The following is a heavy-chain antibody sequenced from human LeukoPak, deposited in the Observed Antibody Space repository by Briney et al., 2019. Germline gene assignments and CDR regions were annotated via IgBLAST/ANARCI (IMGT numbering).Heavy chain of an antibody. CDR1: GGSFSGYY. D-gene: IGHD2-2*01. Sequence: PSETLSLTCAVYGGSFSGYYWSWIRQPPGKGLEWIGEINHSGSTNYNPSLKSRVTISVDTSKNQFSLKLSSVTAADTAVYYCARGGCSSTSCHYDAFDIWGQGTMVTVSS. V-gene: IGHV4-34*01. J-gene: IGHJ3*02. CDR3: ARGGCSSTSCHYDAFDI. CDR2: INHSGST.